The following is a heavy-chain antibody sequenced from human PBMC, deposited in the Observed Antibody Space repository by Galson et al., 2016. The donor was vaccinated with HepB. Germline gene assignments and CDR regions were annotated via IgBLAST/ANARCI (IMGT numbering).Heavy chain of an antibody. CDR3: AKANGQLGGEAAFDV. D-gene: IGHD2-8*01. CDR2: IGSDSRP. Sequence: SLRLSCAASGFTFSTYDMHWVRQPVGKSLEWVSTIGSDSRPHYPGSVMGRFPISRENAKNSLYLQMNNLRAGDTAVYYCAKANGQLGGEAAFDVWGQGTLVTVSS. J-gene: IGHJ3*01. CDR1: GFTFSTYD. V-gene: IGHV3-13*05.